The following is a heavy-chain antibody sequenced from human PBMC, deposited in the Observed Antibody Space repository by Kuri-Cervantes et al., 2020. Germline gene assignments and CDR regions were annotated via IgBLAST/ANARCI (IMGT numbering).Heavy chain of an antibody. J-gene: IGHJ6*02. D-gene: IGHD1-7*01. V-gene: IGHV1-8*01. CDR1: GYTFTDYD. Sequence: ASVKVSCKTSGYTFTDYDINWVRQAPGQGLEWMGWMNPYSANTGYAQKFQGRLTMTRDTSISTAYMELSGLTSEDTAVYYCARAPYNWNYAYGMDVWGQGTTGTVSS. CDR3: ARAPYNWNYAYGMDV. CDR2: MNPYSANT.